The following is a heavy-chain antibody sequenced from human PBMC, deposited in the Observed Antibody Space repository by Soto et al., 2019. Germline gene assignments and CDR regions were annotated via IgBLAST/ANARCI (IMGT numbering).Heavy chain of an antibody. CDR3: ARDAPLPQGRWLNLDF. D-gene: IGHD5-12*01. J-gene: IGHJ4*02. CDR2: ISHSGASI. Sequence: PGESLKISCAASGFTFINYDMNWVRQAPGKGLEWVSYISHSGASIDYADSVRGRFTISRDNAKNSLYLQMNSLRAEDTAVYYCARDAPLPQGRWLNLDFWGQGTLVTVSS. CDR1: GFTFINYD. V-gene: IGHV3-48*03.